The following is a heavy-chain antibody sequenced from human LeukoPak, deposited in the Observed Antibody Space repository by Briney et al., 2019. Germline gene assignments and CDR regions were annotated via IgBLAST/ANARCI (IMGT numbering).Heavy chain of an antibody. CDR2: IYYSGST. J-gene: IGHJ6*02. V-gene: IGHV4-59*01. D-gene: IGHD6-13*01. CDR3: ARDGKQLGLYGMDV. Sequence: KPSETLSLTCPVSGGSISSYYWSWIRQPPGKGLEWIGYIYYSGSTNYNPSLKSRVTISVDTSKNQFSLKLSSVTAADTAVYYCARDGKQLGLYGMDVWGQGTTVTVSS. CDR1: GGSISSYY.